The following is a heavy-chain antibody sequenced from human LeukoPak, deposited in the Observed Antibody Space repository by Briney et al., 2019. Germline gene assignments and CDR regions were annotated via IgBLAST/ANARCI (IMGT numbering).Heavy chain of an antibody. CDR3: ARAERYTYGYNYYRYYMDV. CDR1: GYTLTNYA. D-gene: IGHD5-18*01. J-gene: IGHJ6*03. Sequence: ASVKVSCKASGYTLTNYAMNWVRQAPGQGLEWMGWINTNTGNPTYAQGFTGRFVFSLDTSVSTAYLQISSLKGEDTAVYYCARAERYTYGYNYYRYYMDVWGKGTSVTVSS. V-gene: IGHV7-4-1*02. CDR2: INTNTGNP.